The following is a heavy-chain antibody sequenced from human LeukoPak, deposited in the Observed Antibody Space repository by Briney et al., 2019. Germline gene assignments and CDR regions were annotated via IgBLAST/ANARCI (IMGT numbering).Heavy chain of an antibody. Sequence: SETLSLTCNVSGGSISRGSHYWGWIRQPPGKGLEWIGNIYYSGSTYYNSSLKSRVSISMDTSKNQFSLKMTSVTAADTAVYYCAVEGVRGVLDYWGQGTLVTVSS. CDR1: GGSISRGSHY. D-gene: IGHD3-10*01. J-gene: IGHJ4*02. CDR2: IYYSGST. V-gene: IGHV4-39*01. CDR3: AVEGVRGVLDY.